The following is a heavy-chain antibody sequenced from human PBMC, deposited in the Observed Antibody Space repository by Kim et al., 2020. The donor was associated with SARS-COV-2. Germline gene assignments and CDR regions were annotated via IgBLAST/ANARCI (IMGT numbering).Heavy chain of an antibody. D-gene: IGHD6-19*01. J-gene: IGHJ4*02. Sequence: YAASEKGRFTITRDNAKNSLYLQMNSLRAEDTAMYYWASSYSSGWYYFDYWGQGTLVTVSS. V-gene: IGHV3-21*01. CDR3: ASSYSSGWYYFDY.